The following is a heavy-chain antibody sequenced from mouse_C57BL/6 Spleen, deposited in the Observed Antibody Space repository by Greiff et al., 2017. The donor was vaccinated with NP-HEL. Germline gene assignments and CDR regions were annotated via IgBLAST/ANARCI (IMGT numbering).Heavy chain of an antibody. CDR1: GFTFTDYY. D-gene: IGHD2-2*01. CDR3: AKYYGYD. CDR2: IRNKANGYTT. V-gene: IGHV7-3*01. J-gene: IGHJ2*01. Sequence: EVKLMESGGGLVQPGGSLSLSCAASGFTFTDYYMSWVRQPPGKALEWLGFIRNKANGYTTEYSASVQGRFTISRDNSQSILYLQMNALGAEDSATYYCAKYYGYDWGQGTTLTVSS.